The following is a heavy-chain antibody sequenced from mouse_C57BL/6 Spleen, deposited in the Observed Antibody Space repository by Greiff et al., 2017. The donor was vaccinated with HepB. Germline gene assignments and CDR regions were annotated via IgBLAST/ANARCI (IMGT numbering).Heavy chain of an antibody. CDR2: IWSGGST. Sequence: QVQLQQSGPGLVQPSQSLSITCTVSGFSLTSYGVHWVRQSPGKGLEWLGVIWSGGSTDYNAAFISRLSISKDNSKSQVFFKMNSLQADDTAIYYCARNPSRGYFDVWGTGTTVTVSS. V-gene: IGHV2-2*01. D-gene: IGHD6-1*01. CDR3: ARNPSRGYFDV. CDR1: GFSLTSYG. J-gene: IGHJ1*03.